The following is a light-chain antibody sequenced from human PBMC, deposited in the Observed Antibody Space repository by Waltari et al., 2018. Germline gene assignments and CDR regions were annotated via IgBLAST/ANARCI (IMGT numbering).Light chain of an antibody. J-gene: IGLJ2*01. Sequence: QSALTQPRSVSGSPGQSVTISCTGTGNDVGNYDYVSWYQQQSGRAPKLIIYDVFNRPSGVPDRFSGSRSGGTAYLTISGLQAEDEADYYCCSYAGPAFGEGTKLTVL. CDR3: CSYAGPA. V-gene: IGLV2-11*01. CDR2: DVF. CDR1: GNDVGNYDY.